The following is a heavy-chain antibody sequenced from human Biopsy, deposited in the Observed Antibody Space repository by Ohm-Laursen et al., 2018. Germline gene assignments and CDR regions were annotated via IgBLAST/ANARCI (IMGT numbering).Heavy chain of an antibody. CDR3: AREWIDDSSDYYSYYFDY. J-gene: IGHJ4*02. CDR2: ISYDGSNE. V-gene: IGHV3-33*01. Sequence: SLRLSCTASGFTFSNYGVDWVRQAPGKGLEWVPGISYDGSNEYYGDSVKGRFSISRDNSKNTLHLQMNSLRAEDTAVYYCAREWIDDSSDYYSYYFDYWGQGTLVTVSS. CDR1: GFTFSNYG. D-gene: IGHD3-22*01.